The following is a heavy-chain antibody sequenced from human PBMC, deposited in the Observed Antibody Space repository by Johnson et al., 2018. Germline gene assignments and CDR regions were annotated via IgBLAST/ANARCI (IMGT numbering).Heavy chain of an antibody. Sequence: QVQLVQSGGGVVQPGNSLRLSCAASGFTLSSYTMHWVRQGPGKGLEWVAALSHDGRNRFYIDSVQGRFTISGDNSRNTLFLQMNSLRTEDTAVYYCASDSVTFHGTTYPHYYYMDVWGKGTTVTVSS. J-gene: IGHJ6*03. CDR2: LSHDGRNR. V-gene: IGHV3-30*03. CDR3: ASDSVTFHGTTYPHYYYMDV. D-gene: IGHD1-1*01. CDR1: GFTLSSYT.